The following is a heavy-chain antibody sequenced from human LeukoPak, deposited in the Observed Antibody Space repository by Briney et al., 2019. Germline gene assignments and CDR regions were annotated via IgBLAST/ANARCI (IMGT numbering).Heavy chain of an antibody. CDR3: ARDRVVPAAIGSSFAWCVP. J-gene: IGHJ5*02. D-gene: IGHD2-2*01. V-gene: IGHV1-46*01. Sequence: ASVKVSYKASGYTFTSYYMHWVRQAPGQGLEWMGIINPSGGSTSYAQKFQGRVTMTRDTSTSTVYMELSSLRSEDTAVYYCARDRVVPAAIGSSFAWCVPWGQGTLVTVSS. CDR1: GYTFTSYY. CDR2: INPSGGST.